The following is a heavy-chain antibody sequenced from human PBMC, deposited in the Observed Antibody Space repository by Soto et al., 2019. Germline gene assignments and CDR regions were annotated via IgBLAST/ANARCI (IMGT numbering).Heavy chain of an antibody. V-gene: IGHV3-23*01. D-gene: IGHD2-2*02. Sequence: XGSLRLTFAASGFTFSSYAMSWVRQAPGKGLEWVSAISGSGGSTYYADSVKGRFTISRDNSKNTLYLQMNSLRAEDTAVYYCAKDTVHLVVVPAAIPAGYFDYWGQGTLVTVSS. CDR3: AKDTVHLVVVPAAIPAGYFDY. J-gene: IGHJ4*02. CDR1: GFTFSSYA. CDR2: ISGSGGST.